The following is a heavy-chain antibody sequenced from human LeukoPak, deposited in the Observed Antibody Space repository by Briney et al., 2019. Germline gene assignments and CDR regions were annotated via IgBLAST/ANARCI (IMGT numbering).Heavy chain of an antibody. Sequence: ASVKVSCKASGYIFTGYYMHWVRQAPGQGLEWMGRINPNSGGTNYAQKFQGRVTMTSDTSISTAYMEPSRLRSDDTAVYYCARSITMIVDPPDLDYWGQGTLVTVSS. J-gene: IGHJ4*02. D-gene: IGHD3-22*01. CDR3: ARSITMIVDPPDLDY. CDR2: INPNSGGT. CDR1: GYIFTGYY. V-gene: IGHV1-2*06.